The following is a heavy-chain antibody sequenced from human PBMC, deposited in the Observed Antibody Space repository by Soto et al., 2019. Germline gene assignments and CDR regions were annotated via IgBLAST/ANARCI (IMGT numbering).Heavy chain of an antibody. CDR1: GFTFSSYA. CDR3: ARDLYDSSGYYYGALYYYYGMDV. D-gene: IGHD3-22*01. J-gene: IGHJ6*02. V-gene: IGHV3-30-3*01. Sequence: GGSLRLSXAASGFTFSSYAMHWVRQAPGKGLEWVAVISYDGSNKYYADSVKGRFTISRDNSKNTLYLQMNSLRAEDTAVYYCARDLYDSSGYYYGALYYYYGMDVWGQGTTVTVS. CDR2: ISYDGSNK.